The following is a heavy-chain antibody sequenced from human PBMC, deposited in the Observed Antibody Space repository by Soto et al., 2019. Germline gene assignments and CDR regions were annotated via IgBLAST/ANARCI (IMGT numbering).Heavy chain of an antibody. J-gene: IGHJ4*02. V-gene: IGHV3-15*01. Sequence: GGSLRLSCAASGFTFSNAWMSWVRQAPGKGLEWVGRIKSKTDGGTTDYAAPVKGRFTISRDDSKNTLYLQMNSLKTEDTAVYYCTTDDYYDSSGRDYWGQGTLVTAPQ. CDR1: GFTFSNAW. CDR3: TTDDYYDSSGRDY. CDR2: IKSKTDGGTT. D-gene: IGHD3-22*01.